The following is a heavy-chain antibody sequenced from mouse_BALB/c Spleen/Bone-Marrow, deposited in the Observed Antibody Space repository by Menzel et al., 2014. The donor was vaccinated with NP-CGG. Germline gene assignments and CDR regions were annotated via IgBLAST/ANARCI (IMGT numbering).Heavy chain of an antibody. D-gene: IGHD1-1*01. J-gene: IGHJ2*01. Sequence: VQLQQSGAELAKPGASVKMSCKASGYTFTNYWMHWVKQRPGQGLEWIGYINPSTGYTEYNQKFKDKATLTADESSSTAYMQLSSLTSEDSAVYYCARIYYYGRDYWGQAPLSQSPQ. CDR2: INPSTGYT. CDR3: ARIYYYGRDY. V-gene: IGHV1-7*01. CDR1: GYTFTNYW.